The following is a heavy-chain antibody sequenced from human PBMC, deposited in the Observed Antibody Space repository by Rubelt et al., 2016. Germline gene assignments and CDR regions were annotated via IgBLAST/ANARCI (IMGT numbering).Heavy chain of an antibody. Sequence: FTFSSYALHWVRQAPGKGLEWVALISYDGSNKYYADSVKGRFTISRDNSENKLYLQMNSLRADDTAVYYCAKANNVDTAMMTWGQGTLVTVSS. D-gene: IGHD5-18*01. J-gene: IGHJ5*02. V-gene: IGHV3-30*04. CDR1: FTFSSYA. CDR3: AKANNVDTAMMT. CDR2: ISYDGSNK.